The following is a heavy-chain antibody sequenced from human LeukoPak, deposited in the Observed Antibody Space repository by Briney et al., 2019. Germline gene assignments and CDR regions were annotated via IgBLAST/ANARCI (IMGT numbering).Heavy chain of an antibody. V-gene: IGHV5-51*01. Sequence: GESLKLSCKGSGYSFTSYWIGWVRQMPGKGLEWMGIIYPGDSDTRYSPSFQGQVTTSADKSISTAYLQWSSLKASDTAMYYCARLSGMVRGVGDYFDYWGQGTLVTVSS. CDR2: IYPGDSDT. CDR3: ARLSGMVRGVGDYFDY. D-gene: IGHD3-10*01. J-gene: IGHJ4*02. CDR1: GYSFTSYW.